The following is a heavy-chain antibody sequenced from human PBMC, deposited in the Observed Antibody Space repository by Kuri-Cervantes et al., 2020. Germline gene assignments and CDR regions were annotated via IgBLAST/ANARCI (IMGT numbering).Heavy chain of an antibody. CDR1: GFTFSDYY. Sequence: GSLRLSCAASGFTFSDYYMSWIRQAPGKGLEWVPYISSSGSTIYYADSVKGRFTISRDNAKNSLYLQMNSLRAEDTAVYYCARVLESWYLDYWGQGTLVTVSS. CDR3: ARVLESWYLDY. D-gene: IGHD5-24*01. CDR2: ISSSGSTI. J-gene: IGHJ4*02. V-gene: IGHV3-11*01.